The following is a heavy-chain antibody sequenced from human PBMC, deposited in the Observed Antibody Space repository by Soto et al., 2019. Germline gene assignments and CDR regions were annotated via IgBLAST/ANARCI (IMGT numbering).Heavy chain of an antibody. V-gene: IGHV4-31*03. CDR3: ARERVLGDGGGFDV. D-gene: IGHD2-15*01. Sequence: QLQESGPGLLKPSQTLSLTCTVSGAAVSGGGQYWNWVRQLPGKGLEWIGNIYYIGSTDYNPSRKSRVTISLDTSKNRFSLKLISVTAADTAVYYCARERVLGDGGGFDVWGQGSTVTVSS. CDR1: GAAVSGGGQY. CDR2: IYYIGST. J-gene: IGHJ6*02.